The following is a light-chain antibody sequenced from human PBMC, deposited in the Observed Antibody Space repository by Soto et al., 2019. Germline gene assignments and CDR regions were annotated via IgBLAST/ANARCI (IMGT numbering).Light chain of an antibody. CDR2: GAS. J-gene: IGKJ5*01. CDR3: QQYNSWPPWT. V-gene: IGKV3-15*01. Sequence: EIVMTQSPATLSVSPGETATLSCRASQSVGIKVTWYQQKPGQAPRLLMYGASTRATGIPARFSGSGSGTEFTLTISSLQSEDFAVYYCQQYNSWPPWTFGQGTRLEIK. CDR1: QSVGIK.